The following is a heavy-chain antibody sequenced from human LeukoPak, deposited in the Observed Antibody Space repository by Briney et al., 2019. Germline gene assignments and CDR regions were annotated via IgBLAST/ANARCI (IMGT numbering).Heavy chain of an antibody. CDR2: IYYSGST. Sequence: SQTLSLTCTVSGGSISSGDYYWSWIRQPPGKGLEWIGYIYYSGSTYYNPSLKSRVTISVDTSKIQFSLKLSSVTAADTAVYYCARSGSSWYRKVAHDAFDIWGQGTMVTVSS. J-gene: IGHJ3*02. D-gene: IGHD6-13*01. CDR1: GGSISSGDYY. V-gene: IGHV4-30-4*01. CDR3: ARSGSSWYRKVAHDAFDI.